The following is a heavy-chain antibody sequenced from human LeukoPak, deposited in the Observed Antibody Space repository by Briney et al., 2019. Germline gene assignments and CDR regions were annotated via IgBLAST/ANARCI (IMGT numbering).Heavy chain of an antibody. CDR1: GGSISSSSYY. V-gene: IGHV4-39*07. CDR2: IYYSGST. D-gene: IGHD5-24*01. J-gene: IGHJ4*02. CDR3: VREGRDGYPAPGW. Sequence: SETLSLTCTVSGGSISSSSYYWGWIRQPPGKGLEWIGSIYYSGSTYYNPSLKSRVTISIDTSKNQFSLKLSSVTAADTAVYYCVREGRDGYPAPGWWGQGTLVTVSS.